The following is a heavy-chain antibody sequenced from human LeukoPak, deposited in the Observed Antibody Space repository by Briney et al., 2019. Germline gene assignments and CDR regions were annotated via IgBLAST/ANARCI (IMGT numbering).Heavy chain of an antibody. CDR1: GFTFSSYA. Sequence: PGGSLRLSCAASGFTFSSYAMHWVRQAPGKGLEWVAVISYDGSNKYYADSVKGRFTISRDNSKNTLYLQMNSLRAEDTAVYYCARASSGDYLFDYWGQGTLVTVSS. D-gene: IGHD4-17*01. CDR2: ISYDGSNK. CDR3: ARASSGDYLFDY. V-gene: IGHV3-30*04. J-gene: IGHJ4*02.